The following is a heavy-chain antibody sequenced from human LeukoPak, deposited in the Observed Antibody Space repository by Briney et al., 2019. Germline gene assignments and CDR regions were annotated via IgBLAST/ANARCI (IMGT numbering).Heavy chain of an antibody. D-gene: IGHD2-15*01. CDR1: GYSFTSYW. V-gene: IGHV5-51*01. CDR3: ARPLRSGGSFDGFDI. J-gene: IGHJ3*02. Sequence: GESLKISCKGFGYSFTSYWIGWVRQMPGKGLEWMGIIYPGDSDTRYSPPFQGQVTISADKSTSTAYLQWSSLKASDTAMYYCARPLRSGGSFDGFDIWGQGTTVTVSS. CDR2: IYPGDSDT.